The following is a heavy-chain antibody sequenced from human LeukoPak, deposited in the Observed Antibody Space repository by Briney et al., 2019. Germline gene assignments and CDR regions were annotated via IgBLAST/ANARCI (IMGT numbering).Heavy chain of an antibody. CDR3: AKPAGITMVRSPIFDY. CDR1: GFTFSSYG. J-gene: IGHJ4*02. Sequence: QAGGSLRLSCAASGFTFSSYGMHWVRQAPGKGLEWVAVISYDGSNKYYADSVKGRFTISRDNSKNTLYLQMSSLRAEDTAVYYCAKPAGITMVRSPIFDYWGQGTLVTVSS. CDR2: ISYDGSNK. V-gene: IGHV3-30*18. D-gene: IGHD3-10*01.